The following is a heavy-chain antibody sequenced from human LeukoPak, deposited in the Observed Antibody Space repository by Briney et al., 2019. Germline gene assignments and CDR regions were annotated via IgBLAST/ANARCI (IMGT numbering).Heavy chain of an antibody. D-gene: IGHD2-2*01. Sequence: NPSETLSLTCTVSGGSISSSSYYWGWIRQPPGKGLEWIGSIYYSGSTYYNPSLKSRVTISVDTSKNQFSLKLSSVTAADTAVYYCARRVVPAAGPGFDPWGQGTLVTVSS. J-gene: IGHJ5*02. CDR1: GGSISSSSYY. CDR2: IYYSGST. V-gene: IGHV4-39*07. CDR3: ARRVVPAAGPGFDP.